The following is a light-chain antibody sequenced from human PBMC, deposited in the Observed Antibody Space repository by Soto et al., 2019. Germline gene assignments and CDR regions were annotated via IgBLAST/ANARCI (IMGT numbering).Light chain of an antibody. J-gene: IGKJ5*01. CDR2: GAS. CDR3: QQQQNWRLLT. CDR1: QSVSSN. V-gene: IGKV3-15*01. Sequence: EIVMTQSPGTLSVSPGERGTFSCRASQSVSSNLAWYQQKPGQTPRRLIYGASNRATGSPDRFSGSGSGTEFTLTISSLQSEDFADYYCQQQQNWRLLTFGQGTRLEIK.